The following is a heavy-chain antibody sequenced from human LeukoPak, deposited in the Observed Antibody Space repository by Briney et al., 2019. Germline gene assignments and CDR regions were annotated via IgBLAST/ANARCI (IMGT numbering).Heavy chain of an antibody. D-gene: IGHD3-10*01. CDR2: IKQDGSEK. CDR3: ARTLWFGENYFDY. Sequence: GGSLRLSCAASGFTFSGYWMSWVRQAPGKGLEWVANIKQDGSEKYYVDSVKGRFTISRDNAKKSLYLQMNSLRAEDTAVYYCARTLWFGENYFDYWGQGNLVTVSS. CDR1: GFTFSGYW. V-gene: IGHV3-7*04. J-gene: IGHJ4*02.